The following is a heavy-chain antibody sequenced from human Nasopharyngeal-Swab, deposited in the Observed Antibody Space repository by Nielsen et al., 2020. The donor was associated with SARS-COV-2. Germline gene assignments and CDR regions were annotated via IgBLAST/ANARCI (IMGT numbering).Heavy chain of an antibody. CDR1: GGSISSYC. J-gene: IGHJ4*02. CDR3: GRGFDY. V-gene: IGHV4-59*13. Sequence: SETLSLTCTVSGGSISSYCWSWIRQPPGKGLEWIGYIYYSGSTNYNPSLKSRVTISVDTSKNQFSLKLSSVTAADTAVYYCGRGFDYWGQGTLVTVSS. CDR2: IYYSGST.